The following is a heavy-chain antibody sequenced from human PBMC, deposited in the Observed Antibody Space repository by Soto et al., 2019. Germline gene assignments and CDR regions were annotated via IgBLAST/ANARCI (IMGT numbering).Heavy chain of an antibody. CDR3: AKGYGLYGMYV. V-gene: IGHV3-30*18. D-gene: IGHD5-18*01. J-gene: IGHJ6*02. CDR1: GFTFSSYG. CDR2: ISYDGSNK. Sequence: QVQLVESGGVVVQPGRSLRLSCAASGFTFSSYGMHWVRQAPGKGLEWVAVISYDGSNKYYADSVKGRFTISRDNSKNTLYLQMNSLRAEDTAVYYCAKGYGLYGMYVCGQGTTVTVSS.